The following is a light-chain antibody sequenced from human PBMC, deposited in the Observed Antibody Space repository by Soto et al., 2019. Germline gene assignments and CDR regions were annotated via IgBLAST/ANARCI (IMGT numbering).Light chain of an antibody. Sequence: ERATLSCRASQRVSSSYFAWYQQKPGQAPRLLIYGASSRATGIPDRFSGSGSGTDFTLTISRLVHADVAVHYCVPFATFLLTF. CDR1: QRVSSSY. V-gene: IGKV3-20*01. CDR2: GAS. J-gene: IGKJ5*01. CDR3: VPFATFLLT.